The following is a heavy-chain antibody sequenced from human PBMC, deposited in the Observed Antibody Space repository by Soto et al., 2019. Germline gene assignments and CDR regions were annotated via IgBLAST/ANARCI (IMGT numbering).Heavy chain of an antibody. CDR1: GGSISGGGYY. J-gene: IGHJ4*02. V-gene: IGHV4-31*03. D-gene: IGHD4-17*01. CDR3: ARAGVNDDYVY. CDR2: ISYSGST. Sequence: QVQLQESGPGLVKPSQTLSLTCTVSGGSISGGGYYWTCIRQHPGKGLEWIGYISYSGSTYYNPSLESRITISVDTSKNQFSLNLSSVTAADTAVYYCARAGVNDDYVYWGQGTLVTVSS.